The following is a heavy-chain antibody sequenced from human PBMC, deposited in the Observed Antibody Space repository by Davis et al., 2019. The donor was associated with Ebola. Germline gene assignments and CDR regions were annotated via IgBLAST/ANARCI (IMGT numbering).Heavy chain of an antibody. CDR1: GGTFSSYA. Sequence: AASVKVSCKASGGTFSSYAISWVRQAPGQGLEWMGGIIPMFGTANYAQKFQGRVTITADESTSTAYMELSSLRSEDTAVYYCARDGSGWSSLFDYWGQGTLVTVSS. CDR3: ARDGSGWSSLFDY. D-gene: IGHD6-19*01. V-gene: IGHV1-69*13. J-gene: IGHJ4*02. CDR2: IIPMFGTA.